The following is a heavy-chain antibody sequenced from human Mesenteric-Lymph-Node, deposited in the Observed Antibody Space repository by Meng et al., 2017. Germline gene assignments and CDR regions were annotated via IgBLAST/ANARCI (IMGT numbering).Heavy chain of an antibody. CDR2: ISGSGGST. J-gene: IGHJ4*02. Sequence: GESLKISCTGSGFTSNTSSMTWVRQAPGKGLEWGASISGSGGSTDYADSVKGRFTISRDNSKNTPYLQMNGLRAEDTAVYYCAKSYVWGSYRYYFDYWGQGTLVTGSS. V-gene: IGHV3-23*01. D-gene: IGHD3-16*02. CDR1: GFTSNTSS. CDR3: AKSYVWGSYRYYFDY.